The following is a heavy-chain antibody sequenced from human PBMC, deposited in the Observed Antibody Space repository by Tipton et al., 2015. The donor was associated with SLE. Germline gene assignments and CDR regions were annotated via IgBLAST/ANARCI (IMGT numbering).Heavy chain of an antibody. CDR2: ISAYNGNT. Sequence: QLVQSGAEVKKPGASVKVSCKASGYTFISYGISWVRQAPGQGLEWMGWISAYNGNTNYAQKFQGRVTMTTDTSTSTAYMELRSLRSDDTAVYYCARVRDDFWSGPFDYWGQGALVTVSS. CDR1: GYTFISYG. V-gene: IGHV1-18*01. CDR3: ARVRDDFWSGPFDY. D-gene: IGHD3-3*01. J-gene: IGHJ4*02.